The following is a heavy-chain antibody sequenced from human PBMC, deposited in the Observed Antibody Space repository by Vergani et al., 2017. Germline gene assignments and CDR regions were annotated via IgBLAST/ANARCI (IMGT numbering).Heavy chain of an antibody. V-gene: IGHV4-59*01. CDR1: GGSISSYY. J-gene: IGHJ5*02. CDR2: IYYSGST. D-gene: IGHD3-16*01. CDR3: ARDRSPNVGFDP. Sequence: QVQLQESGPGLVKPSETLSLTCTVSGGSISSYYWSWIRQPPGKGLEWIGYIYYSGSTNYNPSLKSRVTISVDTSKNQFSLKLSSVTAADTAVYYCARDRSPNVGFDPWGQGTLVTVSS.